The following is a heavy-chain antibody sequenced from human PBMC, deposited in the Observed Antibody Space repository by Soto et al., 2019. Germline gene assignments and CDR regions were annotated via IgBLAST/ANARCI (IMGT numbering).Heavy chain of an antibody. CDR2: ISTSDKT. CDR3: AKSIRARESPDNWITDAFDI. V-gene: IGHV3-23*01. CDR1: GIIFNTYV. Sequence: EVQLLESGGNLVQTGGSLRLSCAASGIIFNTYVMTWVRRAPGKGLEWVSGISTSDKTYYADSVRGRFTISRDASKNTLYLQMNSLRDDDTAVYYCAKSIRARESPDNWITDAFDIWGQGAVVTVSS. D-gene: IGHD1-1*01. J-gene: IGHJ3*02.